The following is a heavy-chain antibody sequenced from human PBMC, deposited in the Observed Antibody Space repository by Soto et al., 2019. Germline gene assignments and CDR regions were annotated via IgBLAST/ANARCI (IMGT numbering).Heavy chain of an antibody. D-gene: IGHD5-18*01. V-gene: IGHV3-53*01. CDR1: GFSVSSSH. CDR3: AKGGYTTYFEY. CDR2: IYSGGST. Sequence: GGSLRLSCAASGFSVSSSHMNWVRQAPGKGPEWVSVIYSGGSTYYAVSVKGRCTISRDNSDNTVYLQMNSLKAEDTAVYYCAKGGYTTYFEYWAQGTLVTVSS. J-gene: IGHJ4*02.